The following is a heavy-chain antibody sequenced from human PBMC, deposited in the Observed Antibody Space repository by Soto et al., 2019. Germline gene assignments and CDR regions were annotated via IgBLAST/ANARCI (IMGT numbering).Heavy chain of an antibody. CDR2: ISGSGGSK. CDR3: AKTLAGAAARYYLDY. V-gene: IGHV3-23*01. J-gene: IGHJ4*02. CDR1: GFTFSSYA. D-gene: IGHD6-13*01. Sequence: EVQLLESGGGLVQPGGSLRLSCAASGFTFSSYAMSWVRQAPGKGLEWVSAISGSGGSKYYADSVKGRFTISRDNSKNTLYLQMNIMSDEATAVYYCAKTLAGAAARYYLDYWGQGTLVTVSS.